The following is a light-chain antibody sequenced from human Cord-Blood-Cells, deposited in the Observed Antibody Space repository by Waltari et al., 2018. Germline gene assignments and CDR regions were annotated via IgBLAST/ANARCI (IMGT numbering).Light chain of an antibody. Sequence: QSVLPQPPSVSGAPGQRVTISRTRSSSNIVACYAVHRYQQLPGTAPKLLSYGNSNRPSGVPDRFSGSKSGTSASLAITGLQAEDEADYYCQSYDSSLSGSVFGGGTKLTVL. V-gene: IGLV1-40*01. CDR2: GNS. CDR1: SSNIVACYA. J-gene: IGLJ2*01. CDR3: QSYDSSLSGSV.